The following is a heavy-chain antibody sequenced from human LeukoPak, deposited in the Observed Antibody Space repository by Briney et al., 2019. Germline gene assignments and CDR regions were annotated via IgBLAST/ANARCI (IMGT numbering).Heavy chain of an antibody. Sequence: GRSLRLSCAASGFRFDDYAMHWVRQAPGKGLEWVSGISWNSGTLAYADSVKGRVTISRDNAKNSLFLQMNRLRGDDTAMYYCAKDFIAKTRGHSYGFNDAFDIWGQGTMVTVSS. CDR3: AKDFIAKTRGHSYGFNDAFDI. J-gene: IGHJ3*02. D-gene: IGHD5-24*01. CDR1: GFRFDDYA. CDR2: ISWNSGTL. V-gene: IGHV3-9*01.